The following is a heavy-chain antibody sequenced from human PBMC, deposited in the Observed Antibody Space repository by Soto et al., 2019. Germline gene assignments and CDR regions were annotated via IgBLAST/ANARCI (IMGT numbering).Heavy chain of an antibody. D-gene: IGHD4-4*01. Sequence: EVQLVESGGGWIQPGRSLRLPCAASGFTFEDYAMHWVRQAQGKGLEWVSGINWNSGSIDYADSVKGRFTISRDNAKNSLYLQMNSLRAEDTALYYCAKDVYSNHYYYFMDVWGQGTTVTVSS. CDR3: AKDVYSNHYYYFMDV. J-gene: IGHJ6*03. V-gene: IGHV3-9*01. CDR2: INWNSGSI. CDR1: GFTFEDYA.